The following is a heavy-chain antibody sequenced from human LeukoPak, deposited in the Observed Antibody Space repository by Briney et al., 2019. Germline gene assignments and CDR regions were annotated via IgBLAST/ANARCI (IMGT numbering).Heavy chain of an antibody. J-gene: IGHJ4*02. D-gene: IGHD3-22*01. CDR3: ARGPYDSSGYYLDY. CDR1: GFTFSSYA. CDR2: ISYDGSNK. Sequence: GRSLRLSCAAYGFTFSSYAMHWVRQAPGKGLEWVAVISYDGSNKYYADSVKGRFTISRDNSKNTLYLQMNSLRAEDTAVYYCARGPYDSSGYYLDYWGQGTLVTVSS. V-gene: IGHV3-30-3*01.